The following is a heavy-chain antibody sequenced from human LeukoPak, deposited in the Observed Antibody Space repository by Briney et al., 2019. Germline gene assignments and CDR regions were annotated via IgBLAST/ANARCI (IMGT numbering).Heavy chain of an antibody. CDR3: ARRIAAAPFDY. J-gene: IGHJ4*02. V-gene: IGHV4-39*01. CDR1: GGSISSSNYY. Sequence: SETLSLTCTVSGGSISSSNYYWGWIRQPPGKGLEWIGSIYYSGSTYYNPSLKSRVTISVDTSKNQFSLKLSSVTAADTAVYYCARRIAAAPFDYWGQGTLVTVSS. D-gene: IGHD6-13*01. CDR2: IYYSGST.